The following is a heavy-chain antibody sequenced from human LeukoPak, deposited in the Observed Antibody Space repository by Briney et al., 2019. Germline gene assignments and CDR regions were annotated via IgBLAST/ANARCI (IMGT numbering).Heavy chain of an antibody. CDR3: VRDGPNSNGLDFDY. V-gene: IGHV3-23*01. D-gene: IGHD5-18*01. Sequence: PGGSLRLSCAASGFTFSSYAMSWVRQAPGKGLEWVSAISGSGGSTYYADSVKGRFTISRDNSKNTLYLQMNSLRAEDTALYYCVRDGPNSNGLDFDYWGQGTLVTVSS. CDR2: ISGSGGST. J-gene: IGHJ4*02. CDR1: GFTFSSYA.